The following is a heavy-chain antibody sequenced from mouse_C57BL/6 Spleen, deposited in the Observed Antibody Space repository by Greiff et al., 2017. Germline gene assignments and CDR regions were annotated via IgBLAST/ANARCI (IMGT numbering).Heavy chain of an antibody. J-gene: IGHJ1*03. V-gene: IGHV5-9*01. CDR2: ISGGGGNT. CDR1: GFTFSSYT. D-gene: IGHD2-2*01. Sequence: EVQLVESGGGLVKPGGSLKLSCAASGFTFSSYTMSWVRQTPEKRLEWVATISGGGGNTYYPDSVKGRFTISRDNAKNTLYLQMSSLRSADTALYYCARHMVKYYDVWGTGTTVTVSS. CDR3: ARHMVKYYDV.